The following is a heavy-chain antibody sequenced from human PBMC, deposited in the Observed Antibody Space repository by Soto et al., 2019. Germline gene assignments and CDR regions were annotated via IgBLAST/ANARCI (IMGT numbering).Heavy chain of an antibody. CDR3: ARGGGYCTPTSCATDD. CDR2: VSLTGDRT. J-gene: IGHJ4*02. CDR1: RFSFSSYE. V-gene: IGHV3-23*01. D-gene: IGHD2-8*01. Sequence: GGSLRLSCVASRFSFSSYEMSWVRQAAGKGLEWVSRVSLTGDRTNYAGSVKGRFTVSRDNFKNTLYLEMDSLRPEDTAIYYCARGGGYCTPTSCATDDWGRGAPGTVTS.